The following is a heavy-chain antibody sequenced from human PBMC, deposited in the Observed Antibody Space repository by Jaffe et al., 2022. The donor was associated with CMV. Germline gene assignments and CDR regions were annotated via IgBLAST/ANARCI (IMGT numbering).Heavy chain of an antibody. Sequence: EVQLVESGGGLVQPGRSLRLSCAASGFTFDDYAMHWVRQAPGKGLEWVSGISWNSGSIGYADSVKGRFTISRDNAKNSLYLQMNSLRAEDTALYYCAKVSFVLAAGPFDPWGQGTLVTVSS. CDR3: AKVSFVLAAGPFDP. CDR1: GFTFDDYA. CDR2: ISWNSGSI. V-gene: IGHV3-9*01. D-gene: IGHD6-13*01. J-gene: IGHJ5*02.